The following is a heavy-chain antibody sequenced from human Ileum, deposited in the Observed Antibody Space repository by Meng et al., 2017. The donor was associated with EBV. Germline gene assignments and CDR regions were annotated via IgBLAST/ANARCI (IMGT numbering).Heavy chain of an antibody. V-gene: IGHV3-11*01. CDR2: IDSGSTTI. CDR1: GFTLGDYY. CDR3: ARENYGSDY. J-gene: IGHJ4*02. D-gene: IGHD4-17*01. Sequence: GQRVEFGGGLVKPGWSLRLSCVASGFTLGDYYMGWTRQAPGKGLEWISYIDSGSTTINYADSVKGRFTISRDNTMNTLYLEMNYLRADDTAVYYCARENYGSDYWGQGTLVTVSS.